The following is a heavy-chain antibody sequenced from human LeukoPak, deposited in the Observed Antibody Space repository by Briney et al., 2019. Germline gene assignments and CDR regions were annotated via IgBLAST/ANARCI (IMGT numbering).Heavy chain of an antibody. CDR3: ARITDYYGMDV. Sequence: GGSLRLSCAASGFTFSSYWMSWVRQTPGKGLEWVANIKQDGSEKYYVDSVKGRFTISRDNAKNSLSLQMNSLRAEDTAVYYCARITDYYGMDVWGQGTTVTVSS. CDR1: GFTFSSYW. V-gene: IGHV3-7*05. D-gene: IGHD3-10*01. J-gene: IGHJ6*02. CDR2: IKQDGSEK.